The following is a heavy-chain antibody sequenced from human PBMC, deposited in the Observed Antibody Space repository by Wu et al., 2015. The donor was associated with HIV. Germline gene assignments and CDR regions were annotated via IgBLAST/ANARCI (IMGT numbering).Heavy chain of an antibody. V-gene: IGHV1-69*13. D-gene: IGHD6-19*01. CDR2: FSPVFAKP. J-gene: IGHJ4*02. CDR3: ARGDSSGWYSFDS. CDR1: GGTSRNYV. Sequence: QVHLVQSGAEVKKLGSSVKVSCKASGGTSRNYVFSWVRQAPGQGLEWMGRFSPVFAKPSYAQKFQGRVTITADELTRTTYVELSSLRSEDTAVYYCARGDSSGWYSFDSWGQGTLVIVSS.